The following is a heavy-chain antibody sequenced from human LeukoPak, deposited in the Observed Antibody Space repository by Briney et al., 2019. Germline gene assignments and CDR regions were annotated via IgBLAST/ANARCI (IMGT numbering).Heavy chain of an antibody. Sequence: SETLSLTCTVSGGSISSSSYYWGWIRQPPGKGLEWIGSIYYSGSTYYNPSLKSRVTISVDTSKNQFSLKLSSVTAAGTAVYYCARPSSSIAAAGGWFDPWGQGTLVTVSS. D-gene: IGHD6-13*01. CDR2: IYYSGST. V-gene: IGHV4-39*01. CDR3: ARPSSSIAAAGGWFDP. CDR1: GGSISSSSYY. J-gene: IGHJ5*02.